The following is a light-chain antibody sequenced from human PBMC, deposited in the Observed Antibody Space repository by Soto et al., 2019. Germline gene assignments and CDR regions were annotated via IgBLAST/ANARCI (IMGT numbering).Light chain of an antibody. CDR1: QSISSW. V-gene: IGKV1-5*03. CDR3: EQYNTYWT. CDR2: KAS. Sequence: DIQMTQSPSTLSASVGDRVLITCRASQSISSWLAWYQQKPGKAPKLLIYKASSLESGVPSRFSGSGSGTEFTLTISSLQPDDFATYYCEQYNTYWTFGQGTKVDIK. J-gene: IGKJ1*01.